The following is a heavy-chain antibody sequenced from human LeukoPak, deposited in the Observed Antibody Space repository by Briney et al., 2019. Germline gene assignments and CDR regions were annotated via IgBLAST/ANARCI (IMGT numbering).Heavy chain of an antibody. CDR2: ISPSGDIK. CDR1: GFTFSRHG. J-gene: IGHJ4*02. V-gene: IGHV3-23*01. CDR3: AHQSSGWRYYFDY. Sequence: PGGSLRLSCVASGFTFSRHGMNWVRQAPGKGLEWVSGISPSGDIKYYVDSVKGRFTVSRDNSKNTLYLQINSLRAEDTAVYYCAHQSSGWRYYFDYWVQGTLVTVSS. D-gene: IGHD6-19*01.